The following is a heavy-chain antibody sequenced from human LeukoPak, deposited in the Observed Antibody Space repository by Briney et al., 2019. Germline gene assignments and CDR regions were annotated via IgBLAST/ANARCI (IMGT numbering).Heavy chain of an antibody. CDR3: ARGLPLGFCTYGVCYPPKHLDF. CDR1: GYSFTSYD. V-gene: IGHV1-8*03. D-gene: IGHD2-8*01. Sequence: GASVKVSCNTSGYSFTSYDINWVRQAPGQGLEWMGWVNPKSGNTGYKQKFQGRVTITRDTSISAAYMELSRLTSDDTAVYSCARGLPLGFCTYGVCYPPKHLDFWGQGTLVTVSS. CDR2: VNPKSGNT. J-gene: IGHJ4*02.